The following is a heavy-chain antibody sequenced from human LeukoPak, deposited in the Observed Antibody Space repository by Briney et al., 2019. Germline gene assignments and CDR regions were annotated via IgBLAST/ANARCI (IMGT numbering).Heavy chain of an antibody. V-gene: IGHV3-53*01. CDR3: ARGRYYFDY. J-gene: IGHJ4*02. CDR2: IHDGGST. Sequence: PGGSLRLSCAASGFTVSSNYMTWVRQAPGKGLEWVALIHDGGSTHYADSVKGRFTISRDNSKNTLYLQMNSLRAEDTAVYYCARGRYYFDYWGQGTLVTVSS. CDR1: GFTVSSNY.